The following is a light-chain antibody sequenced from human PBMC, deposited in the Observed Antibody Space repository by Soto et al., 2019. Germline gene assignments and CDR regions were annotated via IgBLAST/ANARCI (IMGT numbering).Light chain of an antibody. Sequence: DIVLTQSPGTLSLSPGERATLSCRASQSVSSSYLAWYQQKPGQAPRLLIYGASSRATGIPDRFSGSGSGTDFTLTINRLEPEDFAVYYCQQYGSSPRTFGQGTKVDIK. CDR3: QQYGSSPRT. CDR1: QSVSSSY. J-gene: IGKJ1*01. CDR2: GAS. V-gene: IGKV3-20*01.